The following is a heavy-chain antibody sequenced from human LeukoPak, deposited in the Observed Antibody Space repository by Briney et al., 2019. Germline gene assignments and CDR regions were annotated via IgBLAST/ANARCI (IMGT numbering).Heavy chain of an antibody. CDR2: IYHSGSA. Sequence: SETLSLTCAVSGYSISSGYQWAWIRQSPGKGLEWNGSIYHSGSAHYNPSLKSRVTVSVETSKNQFSLKMYSVTAADTAVYYCARDPRWLTPDCTSTSCYENYFDPWGQGTLVTVSS. V-gene: IGHV4-38-2*02. CDR1: GYSISSGYQ. J-gene: IGHJ5*02. CDR3: ARDPRWLTPDCTSTSCYENYFDP. D-gene: IGHD2-2*01.